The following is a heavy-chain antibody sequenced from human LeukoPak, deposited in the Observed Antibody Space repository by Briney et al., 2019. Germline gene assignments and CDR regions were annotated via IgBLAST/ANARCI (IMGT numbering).Heavy chain of an antibody. J-gene: IGHJ4*02. CDR3: ARDIGLSGYDLLDY. V-gene: IGHV3-7*01. D-gene: IGHD5-12*01. CDR1: GFTFSSYA. Sequence: GGSLRLSCAASGFTFSSYAMSWVRQAPGKGLEWVANIKLDGTEKYYVDSVKGRFTISRDNAKNSLDLQMNSLRVEDTAVYYCARDIGLSGYDLLDYWGQGTMVTVSS. CDR2: IKLDGTEK.